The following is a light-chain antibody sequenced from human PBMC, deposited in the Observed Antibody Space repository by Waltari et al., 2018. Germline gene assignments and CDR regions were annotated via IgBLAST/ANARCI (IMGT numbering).Light chain of an antibody. CDR1: QGISTY. CDR2: AAS. V-gene: IGKV1-9*01. J-gene: IGKJ2*01. Sequence: IQLTQSPSSLSASVGDRVTITCRSSQGISTYLAWYQQKPGEAPKPLIYAASTLQRGVPSRFSGSGSGTDFTLTISSLQPEDFATYYCQQLYTYPYTFGQGTKLEIK. CDR3: QQLYTYPYT.